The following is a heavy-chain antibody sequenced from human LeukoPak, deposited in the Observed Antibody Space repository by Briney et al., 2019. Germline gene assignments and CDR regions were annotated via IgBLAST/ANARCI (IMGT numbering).Heavy chain of an antibody. J-gene: IGHJ4*02. CDR1: GYTFTSYY. V-gene: IGHV1-46*01. Sequence: ASVKVSCKASGYTFTSYYMHWVRQAPGQGLEWMGIINPSGGSTSYAQKFQGRVTMTRNTSISTAYMELSSLRSEDTAVYYCARGPLWFGTGWGQGTLVTVSS. CDR3: ARGPLWFGTG. CDR2: INPSGGST. D-gene: IGHD3-10*01.